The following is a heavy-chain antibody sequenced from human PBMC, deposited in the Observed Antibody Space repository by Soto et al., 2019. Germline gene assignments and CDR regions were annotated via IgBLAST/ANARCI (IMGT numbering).Heavy chain of an antibody. Sequence: GGSLRLSCAASGFTFSMYWMHWARQVPGKGPEWVSRINDDGISTNYADSVKGRFTISRDNAKNTLYLQMNALRVEDTAVYYCTRGPRSTSTGTGAFWGQGTLVTVSS. V-gene: IGHV3-74*01. CDR1: GFTFSMYW. CDR2: INDDGIST. J-gene: IGHJ4*02. CDR3: TRGPRSTSTGTGAF. D-gene: IGHD1-1*01.